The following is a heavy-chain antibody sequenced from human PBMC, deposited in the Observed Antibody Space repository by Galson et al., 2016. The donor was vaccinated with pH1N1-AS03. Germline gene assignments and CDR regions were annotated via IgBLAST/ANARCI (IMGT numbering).Heavy chain of an antibody. CDR2: IDPDHDGGT. Sequence: SVKVSCKVSGYTFTAYYIHWVRQAPGQGLEWMGWIDPDHDGGTRYAQKFQGRVTMARDTSITTVYMEVTRLTSDDTAVYYCARILRGKGGLDSWGQGTLVTVTS. CDR1: GYTFTAYY. V-gene: IGHV1-2*02. D-gene: IGHD3-16*01. CDR3: ARILRGKGGLDS. J-gene: IGHJ5*01.